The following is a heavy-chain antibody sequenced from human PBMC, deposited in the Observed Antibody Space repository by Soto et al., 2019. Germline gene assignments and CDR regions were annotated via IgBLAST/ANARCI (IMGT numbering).Heavy chain of an antibody. J-gene: IGHJ6*02. CDR1: GYTFSRYG. D-gene: IGHD1-1*01. Sequence: QGQLVQSGGEVKKSGASVKVSCKASGYTFSRYGISWVRQAPGQGLEWMGWISGYNGDTNYAQKFQGRVTMTIDTSTTTAYMELRRLPSDDTAVYYGAKNGQRPYYYYSLDVWGQGTTVTVSS. CDR3: AKNGQRPYYYYSLDV. CDR2: ISGYNGDT. V-gene: IGHV1-18*01.